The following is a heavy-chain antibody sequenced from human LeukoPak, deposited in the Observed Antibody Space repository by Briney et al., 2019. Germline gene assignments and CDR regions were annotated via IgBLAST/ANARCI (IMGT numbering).Heavy chain of an antibody. CDR1: GFTFDDYG. CDR2: INWNGGST. V-gene: IGHV3-20*04. D-gene: IGHD6-13*01. Sequence: GGSLRLSCAASGFTFDDYGMSWVRQAPGKGLEWVSGINWNGGSTGYADSVKGRFTISRDNAKNSLYLQMNSLRAEDTALYYCARVGAAAGGLGPDAFDIWGQGTMVTVSS. J-gene: IGHJ3*02. CDR3: ARVGAAAGGLGPDAFDI.